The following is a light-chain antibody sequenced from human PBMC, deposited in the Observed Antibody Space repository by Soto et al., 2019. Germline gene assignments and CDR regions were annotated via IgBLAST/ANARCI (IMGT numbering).Light chain of an antibody. Sequence: QSALTQPASVSGSPGQSITISCTGTSSDVGSYNLVSWYQQHPGKAPKLMIYEDSTRHSGVSNRFSAPKSGNPPSLTISGPRAEDEADYYCCPKPSGSPPYVSGPGTKVPAL. CDR3: CPKPSGSPPYV. J-gene: IGLJ1*01. CDR2: EDS. CDR1: SSDVGSYNL. V-gene: IGLV2-14*02.